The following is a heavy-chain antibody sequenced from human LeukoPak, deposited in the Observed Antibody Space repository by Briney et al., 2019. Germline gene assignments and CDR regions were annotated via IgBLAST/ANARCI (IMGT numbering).Heavy chain of an antibody. CDR2: ITDSGTTT. Sequence: SGGSLRLSCAASGFTFRNYKMDWLRQAPGKGLEWVSYITDSGTTTKYADSVKGRFTISRDNAAHSLHLQMNSLRVEDTAVYYCARVRDGYNHPHDYWGQGTLVTVSS. CDR3: ARVRDGYNHPHDY. D-gene: IGHD5-24*01. J-gene: IGHJ4*02. CDR1: GFTFRNYK. V-gene: IGHV3-48*03.